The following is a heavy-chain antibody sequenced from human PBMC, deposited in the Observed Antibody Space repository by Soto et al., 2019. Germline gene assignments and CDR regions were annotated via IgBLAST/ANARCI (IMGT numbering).Heavy chain of an antibody. CDR2: ISAYNGNT. V-gene: IGHV1-18*04. Sequence: QVQLVQSGAEVKKPGASVKVSCKASGYTFTSYGISWVRQAPGQGLEWMGWISAYNGNTNYAQKLQGRVTMTTDTSTSTAYMELRSLRSDDTAVYYCARDRSVLLWFGESQFAYWGQGTLVTVSS. CDR3: ARDRSVLLWFGESQFAY. J-gene: IGHJ4*02. CDR1: GYTFTSYG. D-gene: IGHD3-10*01.